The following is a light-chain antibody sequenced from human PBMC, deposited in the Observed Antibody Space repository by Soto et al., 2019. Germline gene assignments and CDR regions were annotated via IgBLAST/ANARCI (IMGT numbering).Light chain of an antibody. J-gene: IGLJ2*01. V-gene: IGLV3-21*02. CDR3: QVWDSSTDQNVV. Sequence: SYELTQPPSVSVAPGQTARITGGGTKIGTKSVHWYQQKPGQAPVLVVFDDSDRPSGIPERFSGSNSGNTATLTISRVEAGDEDDYYCQVWDSSTDQNVVFGGGTQLTV. CDR1: KIGTKS. CDR2: DDS.